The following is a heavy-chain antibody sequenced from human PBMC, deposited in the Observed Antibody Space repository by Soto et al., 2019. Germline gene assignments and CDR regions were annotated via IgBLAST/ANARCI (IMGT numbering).Heavy chain of an antibody. D-gene: IGHD2-15*01. CDR3: AKGPPLLDCSGGSCYSWYFDY. CDR1: GFTFSSYA. CDR2: ISGSGGST. V-gene: IGHV3-23*01. Sequence: EVQLLESGGGLVQPGGSLRLSCAASGFTFSSYAMSWVRQAPGKGLEWVSAISGSGGSTYYADSVKGRFTISRDNSKNTLYLQMNSLRAEDTAVYYCAKGPPLLDCSGGSCYSWYFDYWGQGTLVTVSS. J-gene: IGHJ4*02.